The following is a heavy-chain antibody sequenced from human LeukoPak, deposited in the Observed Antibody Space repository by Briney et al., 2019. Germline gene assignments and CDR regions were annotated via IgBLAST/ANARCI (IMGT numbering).Heavy chain of an antibody. CDR2: ISYDGSNK. Sequence: GGSLRLSCAASGFTFSSYAMHGVRQAPGKGLEGVAVISYDGSNKYYADSVKGRFTISRDNSKNTLYLQMNSLRAEDTAVYYCARDPSMVRGVYYYYYYGMDVWGKGTTVTVSS. J-gene: IGHJ6*04. V-gene: IGHV3-30-3*01. CDR1: GFTFSSYA. D-gene: IGHD3-10*01. CDR3: ARDPSMVRGVYYYYYYGMDV.